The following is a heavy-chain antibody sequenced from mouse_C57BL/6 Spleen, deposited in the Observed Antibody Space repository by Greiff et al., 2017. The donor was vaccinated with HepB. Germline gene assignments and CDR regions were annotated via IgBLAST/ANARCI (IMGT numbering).Heavy chain of an antibody. CDR3: VHGWFAY. CDR1: GFSFNTYA. V-gene: IGHV10-1*01. CDR2: IRSKSNNYAT. Sequence: DVMLVESGGGLVQPKGSLKLSCAASGFSFNTYAMNWVRQAPGKGLEWVARIRSKSNNYATYYADSVKDRFTISRDDSESMLYLQMNNLKTEDTAMYYCVHGWFAYWGQGTLVTVSA. J-gene: IGHJ3*01.